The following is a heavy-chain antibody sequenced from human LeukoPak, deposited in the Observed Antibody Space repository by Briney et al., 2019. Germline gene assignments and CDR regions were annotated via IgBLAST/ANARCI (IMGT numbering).Heavy chain of an antibody. CDR3: ARVATNDRRNAFDI. CDR1: GFTFTTYA. CDR2: ITNNGGLT. V-gene: IGHV3-64*01. Sequence: GGSLRLSCAASGFTFTTYAMHWLRQAPGKGLEFVSAITNNGGLTYYANSVKGRFTISRDNPKNTLYLQMGSLRAEDMAVYYCARVATNDRRNAFDIWGQGTMVTVSS. J-gene: IGHJ3*02. D-gene: IGHD2-8*01.